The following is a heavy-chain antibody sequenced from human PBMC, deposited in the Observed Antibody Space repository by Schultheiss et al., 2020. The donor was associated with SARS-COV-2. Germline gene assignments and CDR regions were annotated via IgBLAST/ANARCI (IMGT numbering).Heavy chain of an antibody. CDR2: IYHSGST. CDR1: GGSFSGYY. J-gene: IGHJ5*02. V-gene: IGHV4-34*01. Sequence: SETLSLTCAVYGGSFSGYYWGWIRQPPGKGLEWIGSIYHSGSTYYNPSLKSRVTISVDTSKNQFSLKLSSVTAADTAVYYCARGGRAVVIAIRRVGLWFDPWGQGTLVTVSS. D-gene: IGHD2-21*01. CDR3: ARGGRAVVIAIRRVGLWFDP.